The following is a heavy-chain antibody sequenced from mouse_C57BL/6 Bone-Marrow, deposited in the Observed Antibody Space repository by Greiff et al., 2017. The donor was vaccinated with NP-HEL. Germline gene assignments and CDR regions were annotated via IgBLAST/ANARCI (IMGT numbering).Heavy chain of an antibody. CDR2: FYPGSGSI. V-gene: IGHV1-62-2*01. D-gene: IGHD1-1*01. Sequence: QVQLKESGAELVKPGASVKLSCKASGYTFTEYTIHWVKQRSGQGLEWIGWFYPGSGSIKYNEKFKDKATLTAAKSSSTVYMELSRLTSEDSAVYFCARHGDYFGSSYGYFDVWGTGTTVTVSS. J-gene: IGHJ1*03. CDR1: GYTFTEYT. CDR3: ARHGDYFGSSYGYFDV.